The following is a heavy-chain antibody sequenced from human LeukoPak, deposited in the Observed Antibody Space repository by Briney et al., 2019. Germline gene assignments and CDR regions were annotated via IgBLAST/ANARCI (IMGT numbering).Heavy chain of an antibody. CDR1: GFTCGDYA. CDR3: TRGPHYGDYSGHAFDI. CDR2: IRSKAYGGTT. J-gene: IGHJ3*02. V-gene: IGHV3-49*04. Sequence: GGSLRLSCTASGFTCGDYAMSWVRQAPGKGLEWVGFIRSKAYGGTTEYAASVKGRFTISRDDSKSIAYLQMNSLKTEDTAVYYCTRGPHYGDYSGHAFDIWGQGTMVTVSS. D-gene: IGHD4-17*01.